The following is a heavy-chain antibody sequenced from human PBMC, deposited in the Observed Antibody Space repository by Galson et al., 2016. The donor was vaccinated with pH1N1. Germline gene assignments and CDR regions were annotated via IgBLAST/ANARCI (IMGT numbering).Heavy chain of an antibody. CDR1: GFTFRLHG. CDR2: INQDGSQK. Sequence: SLRLSCAASGFTFRLHGMCWVRQAFGEGLEWVANINQDGSQKYSVDSVKGRFTISRDNAKNSLYLQMNSLRAEDTAVYYCARSIAGRDSYWGQGTLVTVSS. CDR3: ARSIAGRDSY. V-gene: IGHV3-7*01. J-gene: IGHJ4*02. D-gene: IGHD6-6*01.